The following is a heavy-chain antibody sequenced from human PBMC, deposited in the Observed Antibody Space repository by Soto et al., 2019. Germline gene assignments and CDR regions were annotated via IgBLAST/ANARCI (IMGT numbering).Heavy chain of an antibody. CDR2: IYQSGST. CDR3: ARDTRDGHYFEY. D-gene: IGHD1-26*01. V-gene: IGHV4-30-2*01. J-gene: IGHJ4*02. CDR1: GDSISSGGYS. Sequence: SETLSLTCAVSGDSISSGGYSWTWIRQPPGKGLEWIGHIYQSGSTLYNPSLESRVTISVDKSKNQFSLELSSVTAADTAVYYCARDTRDGHYFEYWGQGILVTVSS.